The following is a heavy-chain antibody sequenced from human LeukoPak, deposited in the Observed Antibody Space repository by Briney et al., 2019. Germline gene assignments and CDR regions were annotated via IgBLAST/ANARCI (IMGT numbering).Heavy chain of an antibody. V-gene: IGHV1-18*01. D-gene: IGHD2-2*01. Sequence: ASVKVSCKASGYTFTSYGISWVRQAPGQGLEWMGWISAYNGNTNYAQKLQGRVTMTTDTSTSTAYMELRSLRSGDTAVYYCARDRVVVVPAAISDWFDPWGQGTLVTVSS. CDR3: ARDRVVVVPAAISDWFDP. J-gene: IGHJ5*02. CDR1: GYTFTSYG. CDR2: ISAYNGNT.